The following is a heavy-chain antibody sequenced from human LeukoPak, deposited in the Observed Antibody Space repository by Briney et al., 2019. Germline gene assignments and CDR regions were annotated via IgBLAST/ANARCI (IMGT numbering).Heavy chain of an antibody. Sequence: PGGSLRLSCAASGFTFSSYAMHWVRQAPGKGLEWVAVISYDGSNKYYADSVKGRFTISRDNSKNTLYLQMNSLRAEDTAVYYCARGGIYDSSGYYPDYWGQGTLVTVSS. CDR1: GFTFSSYA. V-gene: IGHV3-30-3*01. J-gene: IGHJ4*02. D-gene: IGHD3-22*01. CDR2: ISYDGSNK. CDR3: ARGGIYDSSGYYPDY.